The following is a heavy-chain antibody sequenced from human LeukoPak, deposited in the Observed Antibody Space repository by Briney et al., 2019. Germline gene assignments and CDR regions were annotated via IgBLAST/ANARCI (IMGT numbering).Heavy chain of an antibody. CDR1: GYTFTSYY. CDR2: INPSGGST. J-gene: IGHJ2*01. D-gene: IGHD6-13*01. CDR3: TIAAAGTTDWYFDL. V-gene: IGHV1-46*01. Sequence: VASVRVSCKASGYTFTSYYMHWVRQAPGQGLEWMGIINPSGGSTSYAQKFQGRVTMTRDTSTSTVYMELSSLRSEDTAVYYCTIAAAGTTDWYFDLWGRGTLVTVSS.